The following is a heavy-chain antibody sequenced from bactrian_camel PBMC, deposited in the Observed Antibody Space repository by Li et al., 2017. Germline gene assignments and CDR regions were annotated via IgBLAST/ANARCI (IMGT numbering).Heavy chain of an antibody. D-gene: IGHD4*01. CDR2: VDSVGGST. CDR1: HNGYDH. V-gene: IGHV3S32*01. Sequence: DVQLVESGGGSVEPGGSLSLSRVHNGYDHMAWFRQISGKEREGVAAVDSVGGSTYADSVKGRFTIVKDAGKKTLHLEMSDLKPEDTGMYYCAAGRRGRYRVGATLREADYDYWGQGTQVTVS. CDR3: AAGRRGRYRVGATLREADYDY. J-gene: IGHJ4*01.